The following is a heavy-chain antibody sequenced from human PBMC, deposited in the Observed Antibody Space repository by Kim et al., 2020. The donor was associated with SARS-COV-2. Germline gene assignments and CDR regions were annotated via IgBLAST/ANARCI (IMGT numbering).Heavy chain of an antibody. D-gene: IGHD2-2*01. V-gene: IGHV3-23*01. CDR2: ISDSGSA. Sequence: GGSLRLSCAASGFTFSTYAMSWVRQAPGKGLEWVSFISDSGSAYYADSVKGRFTTSRDNPQNTLYLQMNSLRADDTAVYYCAKGRGGTSSYDFWGQGTLVTVSS. J-gene: IGHJ4*02. CDR3: AKGRGGTSSYDF. CDR1: GFTFSTYA.